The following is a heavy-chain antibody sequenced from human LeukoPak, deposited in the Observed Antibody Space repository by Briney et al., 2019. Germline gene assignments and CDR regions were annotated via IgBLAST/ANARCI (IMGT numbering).Heavy chain of an antibody. D-gene: IGHD3-16*02. CDR1: GGSFSGYY. CDR2: INHSGST. CDR3: AATSLDYVWGSYRRYYYYGMDV. V-gene: IGHV4-34*01. J-gene: IGHJ6*02. Sequence: SETLSLTCAVYGGSFSGYYWSWIRQPPGKGLEWIGEINHSGSTNYDPSLKSRVTISVDTSKNQFSLKLSSVTAADTAVYYCAATSLDYVWGSYRRYYYYGMDVWGQGTTVTVSS.